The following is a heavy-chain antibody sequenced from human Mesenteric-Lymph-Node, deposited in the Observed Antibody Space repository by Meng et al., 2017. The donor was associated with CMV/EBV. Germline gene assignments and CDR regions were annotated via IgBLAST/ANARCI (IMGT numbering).Heavy chain of an antibody. CDR1: GFTFSSYW. CDR3: ARDGRRGDFDY. V-gene: IGHV3-7*01. CDR2: IKQDGSEI. Sequence: ETLSLTCAASGFTFSSYWMTWVRQAPGKGLEWVANIKQDGSEIYYVDSVKGRFTISRDNAKNSLYLQMNSLRVEDTAVYYCARDGRRGDFDYWGQGTLVTVSS. J-gene: IGHJ4*02. D-gene: IGHD3/OR15-3a*01.